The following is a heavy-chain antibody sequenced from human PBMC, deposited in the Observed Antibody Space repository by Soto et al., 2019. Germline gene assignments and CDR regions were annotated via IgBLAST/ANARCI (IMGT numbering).Heavy chain of an antibody. J-gene: IGHJ6*02. CDR2: IIPIFGTP. D-gene: IGHD3-16*01. Sequence: QVQLVQSGAEVKKPGSSVKVSCKASGGTFSSYAISWVRQAPGQGLEWMGGIIPIFGTPDYAQRFQGRVTITADESTRQRHAELSSLRPEDTAVYYCARRLGGNHSYYGMDVWGPGPTVTVSS. CDR3: ARRLGGNHSYYGMDV. CDR1: GGTFSSYA. V-gene: IGHV1-69*12.